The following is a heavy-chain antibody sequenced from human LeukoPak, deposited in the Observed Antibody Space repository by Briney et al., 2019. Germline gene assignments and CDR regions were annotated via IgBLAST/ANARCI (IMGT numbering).Heavy chain of an antibody. CDR2: IYHSGRT. CDR1: GYSISSGYY. J-gene: IGHJ4*02. D-gene: IGHD3-22*01. V-gene: IGHV4-38-2*02. CDR3: ARRGRAYYDSSGYKGGIDY. Sequence: SETLSLTCTVSGYSISSGYYWGWIRQPPGKGLEWIGSIYHSGRTYYNPSLKSRVTISVDTSKNQFSLKLSSVTAADTAVYYCARRGRAYYDSSGYKGGIDYWGQGTLVTVSS.